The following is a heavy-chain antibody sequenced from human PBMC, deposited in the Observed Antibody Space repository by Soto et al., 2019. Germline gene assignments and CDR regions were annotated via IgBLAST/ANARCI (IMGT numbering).Heavy chain of an antibody. Sequence: QVQLVESGGGVVQPGRSLRLSCAASGFTFSNYAMHWVRQAPGKGLEWVAVISYDGNSKFYTDSLKGRFSISRDNSKNTLYLQMYSLRAVDTDVYYCAKDSRYCSGGTCFPEGVHLLDSWGQGTLVTVFS. CDR3: AKDSRYCSGGTCFPEGVHLLDS. CDR1: GFTFSNYA. D-gene: IGHD2-15*01. J-gene: IGHJ5*01. CDR2: ISYDGNSK. V-gene: IGHV3-30-3*01.